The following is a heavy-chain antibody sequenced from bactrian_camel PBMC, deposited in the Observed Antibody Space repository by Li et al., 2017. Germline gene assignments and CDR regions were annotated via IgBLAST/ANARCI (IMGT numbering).Heavy chain of an antibody. D-gene: IGHD5*01. Sequence: VQLVESGGGSVQAGGSLRLSCVVSGGTFRRYVMDWVRKAPGKGLEWISGIDRSGSSTDYADSVKGRFTMFRDNDKKTVYLEMNSLKPEDTAMYSCAAVLQQWSGGIGSTCGLRPLTTFTYWGQGTQVTVS. CDR3: AAVLQQWSGGIGSTCGLRPLTTFTY. CDR1: GGTFRRYV. CDR2: IDRSGSST. J-gene: IGHJ4*01. V-gene: IGHV3S40*01.